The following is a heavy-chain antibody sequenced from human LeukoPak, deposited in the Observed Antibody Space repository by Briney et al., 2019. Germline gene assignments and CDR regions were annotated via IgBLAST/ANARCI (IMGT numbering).Heavy chain of an antibody. J-gene: IGHJ4*02. CDR2: ISANGGST. Sequence: GGSLRLSCSASGFIISDYAMHWVRQAPGKGLEYLSAISANGGSTYYADSVRGRFIISRDTSRNTLYLQMSSLRAEDTAICHCLKDLYKGDSSSWYYFHYWGQGTLVTVSS. CDR1: GFIISDYA. D-gene: IGHD6-13*01. CDR3: LKDLYKGDSSSWYYFHY. V-gene: IGHV3-64D*06.